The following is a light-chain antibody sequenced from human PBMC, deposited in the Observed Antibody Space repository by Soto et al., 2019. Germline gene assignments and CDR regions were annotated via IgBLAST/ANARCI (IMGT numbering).Light chain of an antibody. V-gene: IGKV3-20*01. CDR1: QSVSSNY. CDR2: GAS. Sequence: DIVLTQSPGTLSLSPGERATLSCSASQSVSSNYLAWYQQKPGQAPRLLIYGASTSATGVPDRFSGSGSGTDFTLTISRLEPEDFAVYHCQQYGSLSWTFGQGTKVEIK. CDR3: QQYGSLSWT. J-gene: IGKJ1*01.